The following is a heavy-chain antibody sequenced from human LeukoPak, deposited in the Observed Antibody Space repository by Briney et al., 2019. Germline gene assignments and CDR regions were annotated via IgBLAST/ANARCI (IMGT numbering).Heavy chain of an antibody. CDR3: TREAIATGYAYD. Sequence: QTGGTLRLSCAATGFSFSSYALSWVRQAPGKGLEWVSAISSGGDRTYYADSVTGRFTISRGNSKNMLFLQMSSLRAEDAAMYYCTREAIATGYAYDWGHGTLVTVFS. V-gene: IGHV3-23*01. CDR1: GFSFSSYA. J-gene: IGHJ4*01. CDR2: ISSGGDRT. D-gene: IGHD3-16*01.